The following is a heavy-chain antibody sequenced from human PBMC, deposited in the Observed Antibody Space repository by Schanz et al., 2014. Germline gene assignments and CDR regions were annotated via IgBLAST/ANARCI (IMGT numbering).Heavy chain of an antibody. V-gene: IGHV3-21*01. CDR1: RFTFSSYS. J-gene: IGHJ3*02. CDR3: VREDMVRGIRAFDI. CDR2: ITASGDYM. Sequence: EVQLLESGGALEQPGGSLRLSCEASRFTFSSYSFNWVRQAPGKGLEWVSSITASGDYMHYADSVKGRFTISRDNAKNSLFLQMNSLTAEDTAVYYCVREDMVRGIRAFDIWGQGTMVTVSS. D-gene: IGHD3-10*01.